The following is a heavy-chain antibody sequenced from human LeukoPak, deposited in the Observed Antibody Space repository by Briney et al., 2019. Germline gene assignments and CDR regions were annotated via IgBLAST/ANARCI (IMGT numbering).Heavy chain of an antibody. V-gene: IGHV3-11*01. D-gene: IGHD3-3*01. CDR2: ISSSGFTI. CDR3: AREAYYDFWSGLDY. Sequence: KSGGSLRLSCAASGFTFNDYFMSWIRQAPGKGLEWVSCISSSGFTIYYGDSVKGRFTISRDNADNSLFLQMNSLRAEDTAVYYCAREAYYDFWSGLDYWGQGTLVTVSS. CDR1: GFTFNDYF. J-gene: IGHJ4*02.